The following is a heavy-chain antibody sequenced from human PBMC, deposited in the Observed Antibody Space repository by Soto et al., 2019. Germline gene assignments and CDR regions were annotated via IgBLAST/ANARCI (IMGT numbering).Heavy chain of an antibody. J-gene: IGHJ4*02. CDR1: GFTFSSYW. CDR2: INSDGTST. CDR3: ARGGLYFDS. V-gene: IGHV3-74*01. Sequence: GGSLRLSCAASGFTFSSYWMHWVRQTPGKGLVWVSRINSDGTSTYYADSVTGRFTISRDNAKNTLYLQMNSLRAEDTAVYYCARGGLYFDSWGQGTLVTVSS.